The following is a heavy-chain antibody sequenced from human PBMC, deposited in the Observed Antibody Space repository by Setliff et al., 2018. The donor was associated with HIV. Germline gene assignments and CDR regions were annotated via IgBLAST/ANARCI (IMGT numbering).Heavy chain of an antibody. V-gene: IGHV1-46*01. CDR3: ARAVSTLIRGGPLNWYYNIDV. D-gene: IGHD3-10*01. Sequence: GASVKVSCKASGYTFTNHRIHWVRQAPGQGPEWMGVMKPTGHETIYAQNFQGRLTMTSDTYRNLVYMELNSLKSEDTAVYYCARAVSTLIRGGPLNWYYNIDVWGKGSTVTVSS. J-gene: IGHJ6*03. CDR2: MKPTGHET. CDR1: GYTFTNHR.